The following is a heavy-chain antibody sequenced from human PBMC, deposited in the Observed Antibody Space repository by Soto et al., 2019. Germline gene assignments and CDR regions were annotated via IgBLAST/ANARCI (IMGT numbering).Heavy chain of an antibody. D-gene: IGHD3-16*01. V-gene: IGHV1-2*04. CDR1: GYTFTGYY. CDR2: INPNSGGT. CDR3: ARDPRLGIS. Sequence: ASVKVSCKASGYTFTGYYMHWVRQAPGQGLEWMGWINPNSGGTNYAQQFQGWVTMTRDTSISTAYMELNSLRAEDTAVYYCARDPRLGISWGQGTLVTVSS. J-gene: IGHJ5*02.